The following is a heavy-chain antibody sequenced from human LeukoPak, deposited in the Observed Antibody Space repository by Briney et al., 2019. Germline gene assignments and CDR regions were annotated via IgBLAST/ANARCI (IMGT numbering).Heavy chain of an antibody. Sequence: PSETLSLTCTVSGGSISSSSYYWGWIRQPPGKGLEWIGSIYYSGSTYYNPSLKSRVTISVDTSKNQFSLKLSSVTAADTAVYYCARLRYSGSYLGYWGQGTLVTVSS. V-gene: IGHV4-39*01. D-gene: IGHD1-26*01. J-gene: IGHJ4*02. CDR2: IYYSGST. CDR3: ARLRYSGSYLGY. CDR1: GGSISSSSYY.